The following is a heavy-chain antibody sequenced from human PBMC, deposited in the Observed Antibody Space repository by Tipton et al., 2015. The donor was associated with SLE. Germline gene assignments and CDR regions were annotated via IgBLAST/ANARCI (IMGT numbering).Heavy chain of an antibody. Sequence: TLSLTCTVSGGSISSGSYYWSWIRQPAGKGLEWIGYIYTSGSTYYNPSLKSRVTISVDTSKNQFSLKLSSVTAADTAVYYCASRRFNWYPIWGQGTMVTVSS. D-gene: IGHD1-20*01. CDR2: IYTSGST. V-gene: IGHV4-61*09. J-gene: IGHJ3*02. CDR1: GGSISSGSYY. CDR3: ASRRFNWYPI.